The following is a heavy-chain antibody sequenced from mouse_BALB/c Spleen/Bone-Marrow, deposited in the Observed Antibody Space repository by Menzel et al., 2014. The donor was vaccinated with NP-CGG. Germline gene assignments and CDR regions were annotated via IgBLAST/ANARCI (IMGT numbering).Heavy chain of an antibody. CDR2: IRNKAYGYTT. J-gene: IGHJ4*01. CDR3: ARFPMDY. CDR1: GFTFTDYY. V-gene: IGHV7-3*02. Sequence: VQLKESGGGLVQPGGSLILSCTTSGFTFTDYYMSWVRQPPGKALEWLAFIRNKAYGYTTEYSASVRGRFTISRDNSQGILYLQMNTLRAEDSATYYCARFPMDYWGQGTSVTVSS.